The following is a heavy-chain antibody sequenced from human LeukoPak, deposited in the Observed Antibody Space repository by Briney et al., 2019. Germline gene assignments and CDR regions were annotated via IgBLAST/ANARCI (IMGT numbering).Heavy chain of an antibody. J-gene: IGHJ4*02. CDR3: ARLKRAGYSSSWEMGY. V-gene: IGHV1-8*01. CDR1: GYTFTSYD. D-gene: IGHD6-13*01. Sequence: ASVKVSCKASGYTFTSYDINWVRQATGQGLEWMGWMNPNSGNTGYAQKFQGRVTMTTDTSTSTAYMELRSLKSDDTAVYYCARLKRAGYSSSWEMGYWGQGTLVTVSS. CDR2: MNPNSGNT.